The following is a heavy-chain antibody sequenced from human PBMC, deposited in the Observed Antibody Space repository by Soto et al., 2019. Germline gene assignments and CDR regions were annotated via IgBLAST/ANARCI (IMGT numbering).Heavy chain of an antibody. Sequence: EVQLVESGGGLVQPGGSLRLSCAASGFNFRRYWMSWVRQAPGKGLEWGANIKEDGSEQYYVDSVKGRFTIFRDNAKNSLSLQMNSLRAEDTAIYYCARDPTASYGDSLHFDYWGQGTLVIVSS. D-gene: IGHD4-17*01. CDR2: IKEDGSEQ. J-gene: IGHJ4*02. V-gene: IGHV3-7*01. CDR3: ARDPTASYGDSLHFDY. CDR1: GFNFRRYW.